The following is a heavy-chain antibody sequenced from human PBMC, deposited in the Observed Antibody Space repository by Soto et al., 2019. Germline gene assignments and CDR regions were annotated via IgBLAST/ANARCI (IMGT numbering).Heavy chain of an antibody. CDR2: IYYSGST. CDR3: ARENSRSWKNYYYYYGLDV. CDR1: GDSISTYY. D-gene: IGHD6-13*01. Sequence: SETLSLTCTVSGDSISTYYRSWIRQPPGKGLEWIGYIYYSGSTNYNPSLKSRVTISVDTSKNQFSLKLSSVTAADTAVYHCARENSRSWKNYYYYYGLDVWGEGTTVTVSS. V-gene: IGHV4-59*01. J-gene: IGHJ6*04.